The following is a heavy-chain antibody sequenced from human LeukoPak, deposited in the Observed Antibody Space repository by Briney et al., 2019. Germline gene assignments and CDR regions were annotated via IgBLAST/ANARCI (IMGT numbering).Heavy chain of an antibody. CDR1: GGSFSGYY. CDR3: ARPALMYSSGWYGFDY. Sequence: PSETLSLTCAVYGGSFSGYYWSWIRQPPGKGLEWIGEINHSGSTNYNPSLKSRVTISVDTSKNQFSLKLSSVTAADTAVYYRARPALMYSSGWYGFDYWGQGTLVTVSS. CDR2: INHSGST. D-gene: IGHD6-19*01. V-gene: IGHV4-34*01. J-gene: IGHJ4*02.